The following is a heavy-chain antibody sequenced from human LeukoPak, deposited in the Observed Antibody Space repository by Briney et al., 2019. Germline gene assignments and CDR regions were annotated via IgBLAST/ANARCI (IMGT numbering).Heavy chain of an antibody. J-gene: IGHJ6*03. D-gene: IGHD4-17*01. V-gene: IGHV1-18*01. Sequence: GSSVTVSCKTSGYTFTSYGLSWVRQAPGQGLEWMGCIITYNGNTYYSQKLQGRVTMTTDTSTSTAYVELRSLRSDDTAVYYCAKTTVTSEEYFYYYMDVWGKGTTVTVSS. CDR3: AKTTVTSEEYFYYYMDV. CDR2: IITYNGNT. CDR1: GYTFTSYG.